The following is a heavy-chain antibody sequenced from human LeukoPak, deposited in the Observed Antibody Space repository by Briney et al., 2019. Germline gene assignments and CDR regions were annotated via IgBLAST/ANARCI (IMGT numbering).Heavy chain of an antibody. D-gene: IGHD3-10*01. V-gene: IGHV3-7*01. CDR2: IKSDGSEE. J-gene: IGHJ4*02. Sequence: TGGPLRLSCATCGFIYSSYWMCWLRQAPGKGLEWVANIKSDGSEEYYGDSVKGRFTISRDNAKNSLYLQMNSLRVEDTAVYYCARGDLWLGHWGQGSLVTVSS. CDR3: ARGDLWLGH. CDR1: GFIYSSYW.